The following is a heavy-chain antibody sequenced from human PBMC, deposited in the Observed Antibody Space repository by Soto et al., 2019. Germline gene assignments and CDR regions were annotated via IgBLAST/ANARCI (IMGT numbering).Heavy chain of an antibody. D-gene: IGHD3-16*01. CDR2: NNTYNGNT. J-gene: IGHJ6*02. Sequence: QVQLVQSGAEVKNPGASVKVSCKASGYTFTRYGIVWARQAPGQGLEWMGWNNTYNGNTNYAQNVQGRVTLTTDTSTSTAYMELRSLRSNDTAIYYCAMVDVYVTPSPQDVWGQGTTVIVSS. CDR3: AMVDVYVTPSPQDV. V-gene: IGHV1-18*01. CDR1: GYTFTRYG.